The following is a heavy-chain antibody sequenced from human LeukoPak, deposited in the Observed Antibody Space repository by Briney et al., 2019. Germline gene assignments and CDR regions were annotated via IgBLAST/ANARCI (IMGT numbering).Heavy chain of an antibody. CDR3: ASQSIYYDSSGSTIDY. J-gene: IGHJ4*02. CDR2: IYHSGST. CDR1: GGSISSSNW. V-gene: IGHV4-4*02. D-gene: IGHD3-22*01. Sequence: SETLSLTCAVSGGSISSSNWWSWVRQPPGKGLEWIGEIYHSGSTNYNPSHKSRVTISVDKSKNQFSLKLSSVTAADTAVYYCASQSIYYDSSGSTIDYWGQGTLVTVSS.